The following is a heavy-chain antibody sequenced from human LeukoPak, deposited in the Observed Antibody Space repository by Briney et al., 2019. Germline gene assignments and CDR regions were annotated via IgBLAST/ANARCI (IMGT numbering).Heavy chain of an antibody. J-gene: IGHJ4*02. D-gene: IGHD3-10*01. Sequence: GGSLRLSCADSGFTFSSYWMSWVRQAPGKGLEWVANIKEDGSEKYYVDSVKGRFTISRDNAKNSLYLQMNSLRAEDTAVYYCARLFSGGNFDYWGQGTLVTVSS. V-gene: IGHV3-7*05. CDR3: ARLFSGGNFDY. CDR1: GFTFSSYW. CDR2: IKEDGSEK.